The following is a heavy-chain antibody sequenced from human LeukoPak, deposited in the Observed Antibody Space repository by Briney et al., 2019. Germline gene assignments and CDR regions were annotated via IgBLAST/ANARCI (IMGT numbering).Heavy chain of an antibody. J-gene: IGHJ4*02. D-gene: IGHD3-10*01. Sequence: SVKVSCKASGGTFSSYAISWVRQAPGQGLEWMGGIIPIFGTANYAQKLQGRVTMTTDTSTSTAYMELRSLRSDDTAVYYCARGSLLLWFGELSHDYWGQGTLVTVSS. CDR2: IIPIFGTA. CDR1: GGTFSSYA. CDR3: ARGSLLLWFGELSHDY. V-gene: IGHV1-69*05.